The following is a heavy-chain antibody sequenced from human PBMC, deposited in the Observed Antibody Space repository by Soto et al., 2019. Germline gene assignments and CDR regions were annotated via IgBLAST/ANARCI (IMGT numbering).Heavy chain of an antibody. Sequence: SETLSLTCTVSCGSISSSTYYWAWIRQPPGKGPEWIGSIYYSGSAYDNPALKSRVTIFVDTSKHQFSLKLNSVTDADTAVYFCARRIGTGSSGWYSGSWGQGTLVTVSS. CDR3: ARRIGTGSSGWYSGS. V-gene: IGHV4-39*01. CDR1: CGSISSSTYY. D-gene: IGHD6-19*01. CDR2: IYYSGSA. J-gene: IGHJ5*02.